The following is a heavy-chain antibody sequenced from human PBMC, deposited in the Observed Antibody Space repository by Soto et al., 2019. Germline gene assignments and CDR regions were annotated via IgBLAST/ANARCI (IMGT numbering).Heavy chain of an antibody. D-gene: IGHD4-17*01. J-gene: IGHJ6*02. V-gene: IGHV2-26*01. CDR1: GFSLTTGKMG. CDR3: ARMNVDSYQFYYAMDV. CDR2: IFSDNER. Sequence: QVTLKESGPALVKPTETLTLTCTVSGFSLTTGKMGVSWIRQPPGKALEWLAHIFSDNERSYSTSLQGRITISKDTSGSQVVLSMTNVDPVDTATYYCARMNVDSYQFYYAMDVWGQGTTVTVSS.